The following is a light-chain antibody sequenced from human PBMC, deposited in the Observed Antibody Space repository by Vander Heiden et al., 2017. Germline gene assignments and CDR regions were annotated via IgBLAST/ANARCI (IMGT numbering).Light chain of an antibody. V-gene: IGKV3D-11*01. CDR2: DAF. Sequence: EIVLTQSPATLSLSPGERATLSCRPSQGVSGYLVWYQKKPGQPPRLLIYDAFKRATGIPARFSGSVSGTDYTLTIGNLDPEDFAIYYCHHRGNWPWTFGQGTKVEIK. J-gene: IGKJ1*01. CDR1: QGVSGY. CDR3: HHRGNWPWT.